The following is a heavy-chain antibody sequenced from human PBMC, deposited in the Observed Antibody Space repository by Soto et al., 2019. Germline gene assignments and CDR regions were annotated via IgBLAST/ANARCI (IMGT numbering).Heavy chain of an antibody. V-gene: IGHV1-69*08. CDR2: IIPILGIA. J-gene: IGHJ6*02. Sequence: QVQLVQSGAEVKKPGSSVKVSCKASGGTFSSYTISWVRQAPGQGLEWMGRIIPILGIANYAQKFQGRVTITADKSTSTDYMELSSLRSEDTAVYYCARDGIYCSSTSCLPYGMDVWGQGTTVTVSS. CDR1: GGTFSSYT. D-gene: IGHD2-2*01. CDR3: ARDGIYCSSTSCLPYGMDV.